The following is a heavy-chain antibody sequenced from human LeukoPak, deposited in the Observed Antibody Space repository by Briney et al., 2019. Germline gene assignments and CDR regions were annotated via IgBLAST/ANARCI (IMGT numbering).Heavy chain of an antibody. Sequence: GGSLRLSCAASGFTFSAYWMSWVRQAPGKGPEWVANIKYDGSDKYYVDSVKGRFTISRDNARNSVYLQMNSLRAEDTAVYYCARELSRGITFGGVIAEEDYWGQGTLVTVSS. CDR2: IKYDGSDK. V-gene: IGHV3-7*01. CDR1: GFTFSAYW. CDR3: ARELSRGITFGGVIAEEDY. D-gene: IGHD3-16*02. J-gene: IGHJ4*02.